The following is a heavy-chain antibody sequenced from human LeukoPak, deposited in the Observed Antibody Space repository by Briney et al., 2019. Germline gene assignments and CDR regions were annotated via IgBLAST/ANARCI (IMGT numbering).Heavy chain of an antibody. CDR2: INHSGST. Sequence: SETLSLTCAVYGGSFSGYYWSWIRQPPGKGLEWIGEINHSGSTNYNPSLKCRVTISVDTSKNQFSLKLSSVTAADTAVYYCARGYCSGGSCYSYYYYNYMDVWGKGTTVTVSS. V-gene: IGHV4-34*01. D-gene: IGHD2-15*01. CDR1: GGSFSGYY. CDR3: ARGYCSGGSCYSYYYYNYMDV. J-gene: IGHJ6*03.